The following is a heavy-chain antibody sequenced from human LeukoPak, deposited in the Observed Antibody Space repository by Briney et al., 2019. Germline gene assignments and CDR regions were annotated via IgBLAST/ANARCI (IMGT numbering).Heavy chain of an antibody. J-gene: IGHJ5*02. D-gene: IGHD5-12*01. CDR1: GFSVSSNC. V-gene: IGHV3-66*01. Sequence: PGGSLRLSCAASGFSVSSNCMSWVRQAPGKGLEWVSVIYSGGSTSYEASVKGTFTISTDNSKNTVYLQMNSLRAENTAVYYCARDAPPIVATPIDPWGQGTPVTVSS. CDR2: IYSGGST. CDR3: ARDAPPIVATPIDP.